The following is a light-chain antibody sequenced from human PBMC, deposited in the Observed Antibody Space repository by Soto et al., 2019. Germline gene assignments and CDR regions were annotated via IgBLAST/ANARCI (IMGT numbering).Light chain of an antibody. Sequence: QSALTQPASVSGSLGQSITISCTGTGSDVGSYKYVSWYQQHPGKAPKLIIFEVSNRPSGVSDRFSGSKSGNTASLTISGLQAEDEADYFCSSYTSLSSLGIFGTGTKLTVL. CDR3: SSYTSLSSLGI. J-gene: IGLJ1*01. CDR2: EVS. CDR1: GSDVGSYKY. V-gene: IGLV2-14*01.